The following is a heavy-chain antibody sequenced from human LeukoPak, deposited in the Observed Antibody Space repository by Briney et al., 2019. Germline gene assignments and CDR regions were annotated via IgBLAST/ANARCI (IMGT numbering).Heavy chain of an antibody. J-gene: IGHJ3*02. V-gene: IGHV3-48*04. D-gene: IGHD3-10*01. Sequence: GRSLRLSCAASGFTFSSYSMNWVRQAPGKGLEWVSYISSSSSTIYYADSVKGRFTISRDNAKNSLYLQMNSLRAEDTAVYYCARMSSDDAFDIWGQGTMVTVSS. CDR1: GFTFSSYS. CDR2: ISSSSSTI. CDR3: ARMSSDDAFDI.